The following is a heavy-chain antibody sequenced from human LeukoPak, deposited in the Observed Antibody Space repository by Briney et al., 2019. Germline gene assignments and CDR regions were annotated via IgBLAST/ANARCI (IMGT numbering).Heavy chain of an antibody. D-gene: IGHD4-17*01. J-gene: IGHJ5*02. Sequence: SGGSLRLSCAASGFTVSSNYVSWIRQAPGKGLEWVSYISSSGSTIYYADSVKGRFTISRDNAKNSLYLQMNSLRAEDTAVYYCARDESDYGDAEFDPWGQGTLVTVSS. CDR2: ISSSGSTI. CDR1: GFTVSSNY. V-gene: IGHV3-11*01. CDR3: ARDESDYGDAEFDP.